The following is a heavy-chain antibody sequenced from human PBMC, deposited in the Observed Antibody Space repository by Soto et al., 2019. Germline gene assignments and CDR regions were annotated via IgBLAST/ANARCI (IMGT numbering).Heavy chain of an antibody. Sequence: QVQLMQSGAEVKKPGASVKVSCKASGDTFTDYYIHWVRQAPGQGLEWMGTVNPSGGHTTYAQHFRGRVPMTRDTSTSTLYMELTSLTSDATAGYYCARGGHVVVVTAAVDYWGQGTLVTVSS. CDR2: VNPSGGHT. CDR3: ARGGHVVVVTAAVDY. CDR1: GDTFTDYY. J-gene: IGHJ4*02. V-gene: IGHV1-46*01. D-gene: IGHD2-21*02.